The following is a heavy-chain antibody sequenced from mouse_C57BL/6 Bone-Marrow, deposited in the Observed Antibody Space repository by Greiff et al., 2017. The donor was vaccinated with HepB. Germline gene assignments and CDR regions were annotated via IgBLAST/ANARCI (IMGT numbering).Heavy chain of an antibody. CDR3: TRFYDYDNAMDY. J-gene: IGHJ4*01. D-gene: IGHD2-4*01. V-gene: IGHV5-17*02. Sequence: EVKVVESGGGLVQPGGSRKLSCAASGFTFSSFGMHWVRQAPEKGLEWVAYINSGSSTIYYADTVKGRFTVSRDNPKNILFLQMNSLRSEDTAMYYCTRFYDYDNAMDYWGQGTAVTVSS. CDR2: INSGSSTI. CDR1: GFTFSSFG.